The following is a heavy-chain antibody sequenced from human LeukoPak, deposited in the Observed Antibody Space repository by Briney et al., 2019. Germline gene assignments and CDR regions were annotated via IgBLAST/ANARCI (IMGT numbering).Heavy chain of an antibody. CDR3: ARDRLHYGEYEKTLDY. Sequence: GGSLRLSCAASGFTFSSYSMTWVRQAPGKGLEWVSYISYSSSTIYYADSVKGRSTISRDNAKNSLYLQMNSLRVDDTAVYYCARDRLHYGEYEKTLDYWGQGTLVTVSS. CDR1: GFTFSSYS. V-gene: IGHV3-48*01. D-gene: IGHD4-17*01. CDR2: ISYSSSTI. J-gene: IGHJ4*02.